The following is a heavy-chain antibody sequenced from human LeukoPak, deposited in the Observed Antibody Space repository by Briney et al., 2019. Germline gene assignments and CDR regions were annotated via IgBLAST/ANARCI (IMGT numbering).Heavy chain of an antibody. Sequence: NPGGSLRLSCAASVFTFSSYSMNWVRQAPGKGLEWVSSISSSSSYIYYADSVKGRFTISRDNAKNSLYLQMNSLRAEDTAVYYCARYVRIAARHSYYGMDVWGQGTTVTVSS. J-gene: IGHJ6*02. D-gene: IGHD6-6*01. CDR3: ARYVRIAARHSYYGMDV. CDR1: VFTFSSYS. V-gene: IGHV3-21*01. CDR2: ISSSSSYI.